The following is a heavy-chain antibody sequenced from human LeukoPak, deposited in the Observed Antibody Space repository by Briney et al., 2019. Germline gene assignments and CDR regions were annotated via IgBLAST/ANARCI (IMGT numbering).Heavy chain of an antibody. J-gene: IGHJ4*02. CDR1: GYTFTSYG. V-gene: IGHV1-18*01. Sequence: ASVKVSCKASGYTFTSYGISWVRQAPGQGLEWMGWISAYNGNTNYAQKLQGRVTMTTDTSTSTAYMELSRLRSDDTAVYYCARDVVLRYFDWLPLGGHDYFDYWGQGTLVTVSS. D-gene: IGHD3-9*01. CDR2: ISAYNGNT. CDR3: ARDVVLRYFDWLPLGGHDYFDY.